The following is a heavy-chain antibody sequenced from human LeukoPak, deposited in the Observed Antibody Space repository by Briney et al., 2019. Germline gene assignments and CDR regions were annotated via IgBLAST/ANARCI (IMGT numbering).Heavy chain of an antibody. CDR2: ININNGNI. CDR3: ARDALKWESGYDYYYGLDV. J-gene: IGHJ6*02. CDR1: GYTFTSCG. D-gene: IGHD1-26*01. Sequence: ASVKVSYKASGYTFTSCGISWVRQAPGQGLEWMGWININNGNIEYAQNLQARVTMTTDTSTSTAYMELRSLRSDDTAVYYCARDALKWESGYDYYYGLDVWGQGTTVTVSS. V-gene: IGHV1-18*01.